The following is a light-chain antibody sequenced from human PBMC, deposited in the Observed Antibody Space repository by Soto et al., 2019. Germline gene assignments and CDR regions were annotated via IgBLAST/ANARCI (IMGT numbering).Light chain of an antibody. J-gene: IGKJ1*01. Sequence: IVLTQSPGTLSLSPGERASLSCRASQSVVSAYLAWYQQKPGQAPRLLIYGTSSRATGTPDRFSGRGSGTDFTLTISRLAPEDFAVYYCQQYGSSPRTFGQGTKVDIK. CDR2: GTS. V-gene: IGKV3-20*01. CDR1: QSVVSAY. CDR3: QQYGSSPRT.